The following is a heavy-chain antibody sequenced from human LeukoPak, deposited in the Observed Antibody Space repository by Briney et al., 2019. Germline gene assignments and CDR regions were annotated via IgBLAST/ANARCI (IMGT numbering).Heavy chain of an antibody. J-gene: IGHJ6*03. CDR3: ASFYGSGLRNYYYYMDV. CDR2: IKQDGSEK. CDR1: GFIFSSYW. D-gene: IGHD3-10*01. V-gene: IGHV3-7*01. Sequence: GGSLRLSCAASGFIFSSYWMSWVRQAPGKGLEWVANIKQDGSEKYYVDSVKGRFTISRDNAKNSLYLQMNSLRAEDTAVYYCASFYGSGLRNYYYYMDVWGKGTTVTVSS.